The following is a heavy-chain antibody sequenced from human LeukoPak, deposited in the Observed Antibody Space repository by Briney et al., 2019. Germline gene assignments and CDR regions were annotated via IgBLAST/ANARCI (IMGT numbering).Heavy chain of an antibody. Sequence: SETLSLTCTVSGGSISSSSYYWGWIRQPPGKGLEWIGSIYYSGSTYYNPSLKGRVTISVDTSKNQFSLKLSSVTAADTAVYYCARVDVLLWFGEFSWFDPWGQGTLVTVSS. CDR3: ARVDVLLWFGEFSWFDP. D-gene: IGHD3-10*01. CDR2: IYYSGST. V-gene: IGHV4-39*07. J-gene: IGHJ5*02. CDR1: GGSISSSSYY.